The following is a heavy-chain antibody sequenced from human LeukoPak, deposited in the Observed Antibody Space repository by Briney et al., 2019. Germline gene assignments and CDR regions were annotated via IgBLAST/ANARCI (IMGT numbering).Heavy chain of an antibody. V-gene: IGHV4-4*07. CDR1: GGSISSYY. J-gene: IGHJ4*02. D-gene: IGHD3-10*01. CDR2: IYTSGST. CDR3: ARDTYYYGSGSPYFDY. Sequence: SETLSLTCTVSGGSISSYYWSWIRQPAGKGLEWIGRIYTSGSTNYNPSLKSRVTMSVDTSKNQFSLKLSSVTAPDTAVYYCARDTYYYGSGSPYFDYWGQGTLVTVSS.